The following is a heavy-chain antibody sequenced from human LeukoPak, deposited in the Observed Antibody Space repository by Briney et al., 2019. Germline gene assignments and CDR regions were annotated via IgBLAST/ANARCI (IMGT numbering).Heavy chain of an antibody. CDR1: GYSISSGYY. J-gene: IGHJ4*02. CDR3: ARDPSAAGHPFDY. V-gene: IGHV4-38-2*02. Sequence: SETLSLTCTVSGYSISSGYYWGWIRQPPGKGLEWIGSIYHSGSTYYNPSLKSRDTISVDTSKNQFSLKLSSVTAADTAVYYCARDPSAAGHPFDYWGQGTLVTVSS. CDR2: IYHSGST. D-gene: IGHD6-13*01.